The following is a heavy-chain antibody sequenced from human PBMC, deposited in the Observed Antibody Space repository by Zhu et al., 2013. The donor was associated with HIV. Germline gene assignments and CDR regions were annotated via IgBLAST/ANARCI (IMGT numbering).Heavy chain of an antibody. Sequence: QVQLVQSGAEVKKPGASVKVSCKASGYTFTSYGISWVRQAPGQGLEWMGWISAYNGNTNYAQKLQGRVTMTTDTSTSTAYMELRSLRSDDTAVYYCARLSHYDSSGYSPFTDYWGQGTLVTVSS. CDR2: ISAYNGNT. V-gene: IGHV1-18*04. D-gene: IGHD3-22*01. CDR1: GYTFTSYG. J-gene: IGHJ4*02. CDR3: ARLSHYDSSGYSPFTDY.